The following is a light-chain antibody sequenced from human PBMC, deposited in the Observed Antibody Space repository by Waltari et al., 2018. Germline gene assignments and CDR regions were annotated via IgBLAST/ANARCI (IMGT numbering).Light chain of an antibody. CDR2: EVS. CDR1: SSDVGGYNY. Sequence: QSALTQPASVSGSPGQSITISCTGTSSDVGGYNYVSWYQQHPGKAPKLMIYEVSNRPSGVSKRVSGSKSGNTAALTISGRQAEDEADYYCSSYTSSTTRVFGTGTKVTVL. CDR3: SSYTSSTTRV. V-gene: IGLV2-14*01. J-gene: IGLJ1*01.